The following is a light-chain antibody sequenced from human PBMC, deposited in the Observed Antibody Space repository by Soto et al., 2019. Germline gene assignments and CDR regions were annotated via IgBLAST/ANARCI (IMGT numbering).Light chain of an antibody. J-gene: IGLJ2*01. CDR1: SSDVGAYAY. Sequence: QSALTQPPSASGSPGQSVTISCTGTSSDVGAYAYVSWYQHHPGKAPKHMIYEVNKRPSGVPDRFSGSKSGNMASLTVSGLQAEDEAEYYCSSFAGSNNVLFGAGTKLTVL. V-gene: IGLV2-8*01. CDR3: SSFAGSNNVL. CDR2: EVN.